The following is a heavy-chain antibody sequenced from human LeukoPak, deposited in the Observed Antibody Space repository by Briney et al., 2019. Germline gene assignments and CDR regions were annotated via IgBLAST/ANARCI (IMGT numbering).Heavy chain of an antibody. D-gene: IGHD2-15*01. Sequence: SVKISCKASGFTFTSSAMQWVRQARGQRLEWIGWIVVGSGNTNYAQKFQERVTITRDMSTSTAYMELSSLRSEDTAVYYCAAGWVCSGGSCYYYFDYWGQGTLVTVSS. CDR1: GFTFTSSA. CDR2: IVVGSGNT. V-gene: IGHV1-58*02. J-gene: IGHJ4*02. CDR3: AAGWVCSGGSCYYYFDY.